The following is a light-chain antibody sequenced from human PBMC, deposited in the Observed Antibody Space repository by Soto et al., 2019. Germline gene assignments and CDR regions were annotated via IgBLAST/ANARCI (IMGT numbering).Light chain of an antibody. Sequence: VTTQSPATLSVSPGERATLSCRASQSISSNLAWYQQKPGQAPRLLIYDAFNRATGIPARFSGSGSGTDFTLTISSLQFEDFAVYYCQQYNNWPTTFGQGTRLEIK. V-gene: IGKV3D-15*01. CDR3: QQYNNWPTT. CDR1: QSISSN. J-gene: IGKJ5*01. CDR2: DAF.